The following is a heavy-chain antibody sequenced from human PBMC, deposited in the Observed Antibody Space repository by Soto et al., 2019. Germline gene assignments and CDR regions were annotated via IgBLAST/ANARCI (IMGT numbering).Heavy chain of an antibody. J-gene: IGHJ3*02. V-gene: IGHV1-2*02. CDR3: AREPMVRAAHGFDI. CDR1: GYTFTGHY. D-gene: IGHD3-10*01. Sequence: VASVKVSCKASGYTFTGHYIHWVRQAPGQGLEWMGWINPNSVGTNYAQKFQGRVTMTRDTSISTAYMELSRLRSDDTAVYYCAREPMVRAAHGFDIWGQGTMVTVSS. CDR2: INPNSVGT.